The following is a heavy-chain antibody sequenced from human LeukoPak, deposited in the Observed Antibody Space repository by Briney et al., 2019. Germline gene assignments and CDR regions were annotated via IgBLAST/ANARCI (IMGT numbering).Heavy chain of an antibody. J-gene: IGHJ4*02. CDR2: IRSKANSYAT. Sequence: GGSLRLSCAASGISFSGCAMHWVRQASGKGLEWVGRIRSKANSYATAYAASVKGRLTISRDDSKNTAYLQMNSLKTEDTAVYYCTRYTAAAGSPFDYWGQGTLVTVSS. CDR1: GISFSGCA. CDR3: TRYTAAAGSPFDY. D-gene: IGHD6-13*01. V-gene: IGHV3-73*01.